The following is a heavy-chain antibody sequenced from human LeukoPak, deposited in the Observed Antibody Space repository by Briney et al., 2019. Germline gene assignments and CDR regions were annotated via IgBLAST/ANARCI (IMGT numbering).Heavy chain of an antibody. CDR2: IYYSGST. Sequence: SETLSLTCTVSGGSISSSSYYWGWIRQPPGKGLEWIGSIYYSGSTYYNPSLKSRVTISVDTSKNQFSLKLSSVTAADTAVYYCARSARDAFDIWGQGTIVTVSS. CDR3: ARSARDAFDI. CDR1: GGSISSSSYY. V-gene: IGHV4-39*01. J-gene: IGHJ3*02.